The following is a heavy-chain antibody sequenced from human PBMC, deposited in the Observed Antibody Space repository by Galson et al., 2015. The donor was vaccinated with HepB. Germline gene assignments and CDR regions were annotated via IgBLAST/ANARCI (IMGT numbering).Heavy chain of an antibody. Sequence: ETLSLTCAVYGGSFSGYYWSWIRQPPGKGLEWIGEINHSGSTNYNPSLKSRVTISVDTSKNQFSLKLSSVTAADTAVYYCATRLPMARGVDRWGRIFDYWGQGTLVTVSS. CDR1: GGSFSGYY. J-gene: IGHJ4*02. CDR2: INHSGST. CDR3: ATRLPMARGVDRWGRIFDY. D-gene: IGHD3-10*01. V-gene: IGHV4-34*01.